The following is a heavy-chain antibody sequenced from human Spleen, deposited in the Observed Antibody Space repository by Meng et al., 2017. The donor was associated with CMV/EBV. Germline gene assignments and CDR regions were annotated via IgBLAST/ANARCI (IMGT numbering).Heavy chain of an antibody. J-gene: IGHJ6*02. D-gene: IGHD2/OR15-2a*01. CDR2: ISYDGSNT. CDR3: ANSKAGHFFFYGLDV. Sequence: GESLKISCAASGFTFSIYSMNWVRQAPGKGLEWVAVISYDGSNTFYADSVKGRFTISRDNSKNTLYLQMNSLRIEDSAVYYCANSKAGHFFFYGLDVWGRGTTVTVSS. V-gene: IGHV3-30*18. CDR1: GFTFSIYS.